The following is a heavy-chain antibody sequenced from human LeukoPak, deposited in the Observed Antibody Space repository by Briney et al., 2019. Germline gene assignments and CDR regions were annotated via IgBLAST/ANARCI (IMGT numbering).Heavy chain of an antibody. CDR2: ISSSSSYI. V-gene: IGHV3-21*01. CDR3: ARDSIRGYFDY. Sequence: GGSLRLSCAASGFTFSSYSMNWVRQAPGKGLEWVSSISSSSSYIYYADSVKGRFTISRDAAKNSLYLQMNSLRAEDTAVYYCARDSIRGYFDYWGQGTLVTVSS. D-gene: IGHD3-10*01. CDR1: GFTFSSYS. J-gene: IGHJ4*02.